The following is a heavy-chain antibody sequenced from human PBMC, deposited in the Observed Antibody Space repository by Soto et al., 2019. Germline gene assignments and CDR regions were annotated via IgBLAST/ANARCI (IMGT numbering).Heavy chain of an antibody. V-gene: IGHV3-30-3*01. CDR2: ISHDGINK. CDR3: ARDMYSSDYFVKWFEP. D-gene: IGHD6-19*01. Sequence: QPPGKGLEWVAVISHDGINKHYADSVKGRVTVSRDNSNHSLDLQLNSLRGEDTAMYYCARDMYSSDYFVKWFEPWGQGTLVTVSS. J-gene: IGHJ5*02.